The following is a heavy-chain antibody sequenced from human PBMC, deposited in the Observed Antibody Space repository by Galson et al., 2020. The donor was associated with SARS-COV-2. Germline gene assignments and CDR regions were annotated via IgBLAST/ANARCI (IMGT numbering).Heavy chain of an antibody. J-gene: IGHJ6*02. Sequence: ASVKVSCKVSGYTLTELSMHWVRQAPGKGLEWMGGFDPEDGETIYAQKFQGRVTMTEDTSTDTAYMELSSLRSEDTAVYYCRVVPAAPNYYHYGMDVWGQETTVTVSS. CDR2: FDPEDGET. CDR1: GYTLTELS. CDR3: RVVPAAPNYYHYGMDV. V-gene: IGHV1-24*01. D-gene: IGHD2-2*01.